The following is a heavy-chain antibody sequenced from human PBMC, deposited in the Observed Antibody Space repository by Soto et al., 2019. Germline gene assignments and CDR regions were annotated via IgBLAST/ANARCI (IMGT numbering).Heavy chain of an antibody. CDR2: ISFGGGST. CDR1: GFTFGSYA. J-gene: IGHJ4*02. CDR3: ATDSFRSGIAVAGNY. D-gene: IGHD6-19*01. V-gene: IGHV3-23*01. Sequence: GALRLSCSASGFTFGSYAMTWVRQAPGKGLEWVSAISFGGGSTYYADSVKGRFTISRHNSKNTLYLQMTSLRAEDTAIYYCATDSFRSGIAVAGNYWGQGTLVTVSS.